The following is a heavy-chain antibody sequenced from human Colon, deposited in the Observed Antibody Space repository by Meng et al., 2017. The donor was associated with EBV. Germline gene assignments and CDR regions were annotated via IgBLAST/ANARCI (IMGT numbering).Heavy chain of an antibody. Sequence: VQLPQWGAGLLKHSENRSLTCVVYGGSCSGYYWTWIRQPPGKGLEWIGEINHSGSTNYIPSLKSRVTISVDTSKNQFSLKLSSVTAADTAVYYWARGLAWFRELLSINWFDPWGQGTLVTVSS. CDR3: ARGLAWFRELLSINWFDP. V-gene: IGHV4-34*02. D-gene: IGHD3-10*01. CDR1: GGSCSGYY. CDR2: INHSGST. J-gene: IGHJ5*02.